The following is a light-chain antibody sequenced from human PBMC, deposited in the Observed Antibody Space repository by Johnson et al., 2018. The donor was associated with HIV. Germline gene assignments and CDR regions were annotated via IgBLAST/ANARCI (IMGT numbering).Light chain of an antibody. CDR1: SSNIGNNY. CDR2: DNN. Sequence: SVLTQPPSVSAAPGQKVTISCSGSSSNIGNNYVSWYQQLPGTAPKLLIYDNNKRPSGIPDRFSGFKSGTSATLGITGLQTGDEADYYCGTWDGSLSVGHVFGTGTKVTGL. J-gene: IGLJ1*01. V-gene: IGLV1-51*01. CDR3: GTWDGSLSVGHV.